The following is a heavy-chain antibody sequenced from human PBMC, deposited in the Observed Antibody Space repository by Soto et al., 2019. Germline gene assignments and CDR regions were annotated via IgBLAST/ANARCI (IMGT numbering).Heavy chain of an antibody. CDR1: GYTFTSYG. V-gene: IGHV1-18*01. CDR3: ASDHRGVIGPTMTPAP. J-gene: IGHJ5*02. D-gene: IGHD4-17*01. CDR2: ISVDNGNT. Sequence: QVQLVQSGPEVKKPGASVKVSCKASGYTFTSYGITWVRQAPGQGLEWMGWISVDNGNTNYAQRLQGRVTMTTDTSTSTAYMELRSLRSDATAVYYCASDHRGVIGPTMTPAPWGQGTLVTVSS.